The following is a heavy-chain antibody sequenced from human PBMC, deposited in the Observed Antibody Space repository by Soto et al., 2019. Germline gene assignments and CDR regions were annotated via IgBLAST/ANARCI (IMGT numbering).Heavy chain of an antibody. CDR3: ARDKGYYFDY. CDR2: IWYDGSNK. Sequence: QVQLVESGGGVVQPGRSLRLSCAASGFTFSSYGMHWVRQAPGKGLEWVAVIWYDGSNKYYADSVKGRFTISRDNSKNTLYLQMNSLRAEDTAVYYCARDKGYYFDYWGQGTLVTVSS. CDR1: GFTFSSYG. J-gene: IGHJ4*02. V-gene: IGHV3-33*01.